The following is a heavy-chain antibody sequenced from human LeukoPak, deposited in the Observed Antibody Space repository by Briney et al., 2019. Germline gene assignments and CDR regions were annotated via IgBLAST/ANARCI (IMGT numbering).Heavy chain of an antibody. V-gene: IGHV3-30*02. D-gene: IGHD5-18*01. J-gene: IGHJ3*02. CDR3: AKDLHAWIQLWSGLDAFDI. CDR1: GLTFSSYG. CDR2: IRYDGSNK. Sequence: QPGGSLRLSCAASGLTFSSYGMHWVRQAPGKGLEWVAFIRYDGSNKYYADSVKGRFTISRDNSKNTLYLQMNSLRAEDTAVYYCAKDLHAWIQLWSGLDAFDIWGQGTIVTVSS.